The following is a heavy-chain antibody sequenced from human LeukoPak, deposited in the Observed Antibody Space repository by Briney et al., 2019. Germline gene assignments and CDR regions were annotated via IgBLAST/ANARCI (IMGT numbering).Heavy chain of an antibody. D-gene: IGHD4-11*01. CDR2: IYSGGST. J-gene: IGHJ6*03. CDR3: TTDHQTTVSPYYYYYYMDV. CDR1: GFTVSSNY. V-gene: IGHV3-66*01. Sequence: GGSLRLSCAASGFTVSSNYMSWVRQAPGKGLEWVSVIYSGGSTYYADSVKGRFTISRDNSKNTLHLQMNSLRAEDTAVYYCTTDHQTTVSPYYYYYYMDVWGKGTTVTVSS.